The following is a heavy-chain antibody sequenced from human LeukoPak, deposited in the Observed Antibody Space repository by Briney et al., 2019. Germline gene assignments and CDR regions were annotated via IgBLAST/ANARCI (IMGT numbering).Heavy chain of an antibody. Sequence: SETLSPTCTVSGGPISRYYWSWIRHPPGKGLEGIGYIYYSGSTNYNPSLKSRVTISVDTSKNQSSLKLSSVTAADTAVYYCARDLGYSSSRVENWFDPWGQGTLVTVSS. V-gene: IGHV4-59*01. CDR2: IYYSGST. J-gene: IGHJ5*02. CDR1: GGPISRYY. D-gene: IGHD6-13*01. CDR3: ARDLGYSSSRVENWFDP.